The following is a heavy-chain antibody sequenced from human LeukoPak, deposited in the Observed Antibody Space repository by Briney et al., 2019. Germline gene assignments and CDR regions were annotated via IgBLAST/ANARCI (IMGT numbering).Heavy chain of an antibody. J-gene: IGHJ4*02. V-gene: IGHV1-69*13. D-gene: IGHD6-19*01. CDR1: GGTFSSYA. CDR3: ARDLRRDSSGWNSQAVLDY. Sequence: GASVKVSCKASGGTFSSYAISWVRQAPGQGLEWMGGIIPIFGTANYAQKFQGRVTITADESTSTAYMELSSLRSDDTAVYYCARDLRRDSSGWNSQAVLDYWGQGTLVTVSS. CDR2: IIPIFGTA.